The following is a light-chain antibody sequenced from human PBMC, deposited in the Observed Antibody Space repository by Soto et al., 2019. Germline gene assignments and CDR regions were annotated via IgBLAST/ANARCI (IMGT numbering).Light chain of an antibody. Sequence: QSVLTQPASVSGSPGQSITISCTGTSSDVGSYNLVSWYQQHPGKAPKLMIYEGSKWPSGVSNRFSGSKSGNTASLTISGLQAEDEADYYCCSYAGSSTLYVVFGGGTKLTVL. V-gene: IGLV2-23*01. CDR3: CSYAGSSTLYVV. CDR1: SSDVGSYNL. J-gene: IGLJ2*01. CDR2: EGS.